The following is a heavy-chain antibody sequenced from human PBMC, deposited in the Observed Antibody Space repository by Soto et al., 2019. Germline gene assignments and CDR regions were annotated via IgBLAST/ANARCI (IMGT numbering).Heavy chain of an antibody. CDR1: GFTFSSYG. J-gene: IGHJ6*02. Sequence: GSLRLSCAASGFTFSSYGMHWVRQAPGKGLEWVAVISYDGSNKYYADSVKGRFTISRDNSKNTLYLQMNSLRAEDTAVYYCAKNPETITMVRGVRYYYYYGMDVWGQGTTVTVSS. CDR2: ISYDGSNK. D-gene: IGHD3-10*01. CDR3: AKNPETITMVRGVRYYYYYGMDV. V-gene: IGHV3-30*18.